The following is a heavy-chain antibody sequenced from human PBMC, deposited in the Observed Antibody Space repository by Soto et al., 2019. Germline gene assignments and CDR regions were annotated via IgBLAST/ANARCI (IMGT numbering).Heavy chain of an antibody. CDR3: ARAGVVHTVAGNVFDY. D-gene: IGHD6-19*01. Sequence: QVQLQQSGPGLVKPSQTLSLTCAISGDSVSSNSAAWNWIRQSPSRGLEWLGRTYYRSKWYNDYTVSVNSRITINPVTSKNQFSLQLNSVSPEDTAVYYCARAGVVHTVAGNVFDYWGQGTMVTVSS. V-gene: IGHV6-1*01. CDR1: GDSVSSNSAA. CDR2: TYYRSKWYN. J-gene: IGHJ4*02.